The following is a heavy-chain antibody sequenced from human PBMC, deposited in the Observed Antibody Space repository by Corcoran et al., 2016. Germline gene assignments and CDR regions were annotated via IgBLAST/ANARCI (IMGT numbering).Heavy chain of an antibody. Sequence: QVQLVQSGAEVKKPGASVKVSCKASGYTFTSYYMHWVRQAPGQGLEWMGIINPSGGSTSYARKFQGRVTMTRDTSTSTVYMELSSLRSEDTAVYYCARSVHTVTTRGGYYYGMDVWGQGTTVTVSS. J-gene: IGHJ6*02. CDR3: ARSVHTVTTRGGYYYGMDV. D-gene: IGHD4-17*01. V-gene: IGHV1-46*01. CDR1: GYTFTSYY. CDR2: INPSGGST.